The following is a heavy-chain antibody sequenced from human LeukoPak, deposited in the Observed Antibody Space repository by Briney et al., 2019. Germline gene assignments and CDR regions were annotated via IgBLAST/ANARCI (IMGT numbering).Heavy chain of an antibody. V-gene: IGHV4-39*01. CDR2: IYYSGST. J-gene: IGHJ4*02. D-gene: IGHD1-1*01. Sequence: PSETLSLTCTVSGGSISSSSYYWGWIRQPPGKGLEWIGSIYYSGSTYYNPSLKSRVTISVDTSKNQFSLKLSSVTAADTAVYYCARRGTTGIDYWGQGTLVTVSS. CDR1: GGSISSSSYY. CDR3: ARRGTTGIDY.